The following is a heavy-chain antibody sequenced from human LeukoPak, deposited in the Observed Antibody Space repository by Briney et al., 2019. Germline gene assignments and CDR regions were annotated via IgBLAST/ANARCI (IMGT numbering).Heavy chain of an antibody. CDR3: ARGFLPEYSSSWYGGS. Sequence: GGSLRLSCAASGFTFSSYWMSWVRQAPGKGLEWVANIKQDGSEKRYVDSVKGRFTISRDNAKNSLYLQMNSLRAEDTAVYYCARGFLPEYSSSWYGGSRGQGILVTVSS. CDR2: IKQDGSEK. V-gene: IGHV3-7*01. D-gene: IGHD6-13*01. CDR1: GFTFSSYW. J-gene: IGHJ4*02.